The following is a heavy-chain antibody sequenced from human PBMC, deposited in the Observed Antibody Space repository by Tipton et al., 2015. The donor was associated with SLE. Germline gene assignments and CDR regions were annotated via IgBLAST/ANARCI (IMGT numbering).Heavy chain of an antibody. Sequence: TLSLTCTVSGDSMSSSSYYWGWIRQPPGKGLRWIGSMYYSGSTSYNPSLKSRVTISVHTSNYHFSLNLRSVTAAVTAVYYCARGTYYYESSGYNGYYHYYMDVWGQGTTVTVSS. CDR1: GDSMSSSSYY. D-gene: IGHD3-22*01. CDR2: MYYSGST. J-gene: IGHJ6*03. V-gene: IGHV4-39*07. CDR3: ARGTYYYESSGYNGYYHYYMDV.